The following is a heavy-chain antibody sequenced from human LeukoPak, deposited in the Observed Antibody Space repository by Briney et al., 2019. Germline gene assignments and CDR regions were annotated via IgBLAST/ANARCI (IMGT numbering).Heavy chain of an antibody. Sequence: SETLSLTCTVSGGSISSYYWSWIRQPPGKGLEWIGYIYYSGSTNYNPSLKSRVTISVDPSKSQFSLRLTSVTAADTAVYYCARGIFYGGRNQYIWFDLWGQGTLVTVSS. CDR1: GGSISSYY. CDR2: IYYSGST. CDR3: ARGIFYGGRNQYIWFDL. V-gene: IGHV4-59*12. J-gene: IGHJ5*02. D-gene: IGHD4-23*01.